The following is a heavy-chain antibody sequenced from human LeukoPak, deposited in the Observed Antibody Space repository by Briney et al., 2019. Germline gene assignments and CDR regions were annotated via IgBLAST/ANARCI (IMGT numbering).Heavy chain of an antibody. V-gene: IGHV3-7*01. Sequence: GGSLRLSCAASGFTFSSYWMSWVRQAPGKGLEWVANIKQDGSEKNYVDSVRGRFTISRDNAKNSLFLRMNSLRAEDTAVYYCARGVLRYFDSGFGQWGQGTLVTVSS. CDR3: ARGVLRYFDSGFGQ. D-gene: IGHD3-9*01. CDR1: GFTFSSYW. CDR2: IKQDGSEK. J-gene: IGHJ4*02.